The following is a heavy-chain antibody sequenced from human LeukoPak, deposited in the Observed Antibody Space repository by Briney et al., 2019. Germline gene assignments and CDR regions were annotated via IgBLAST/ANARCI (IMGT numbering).Heavy chain of an antibody. CDR2: IYYSGST. Sequence: PSETLSLTCTVSGGSISSSSYYWGWIRQPPGKRLEWIGSIYYSGSTYYNPSLKSRVTISVDTSKNQFSLKLSSVTAADTALYYCARRRSRYYDRSGYYPRHNYYYYMDVWGKGTTVTVSS. CDR1: GGSISSSSYY. J-gene: IGHJ6*03. D-gene: IGHD3-22*01. CDR3: ARRRSRYYDRSGYYPRHNYYYYMDV. V-gene: IGHV4-39*01.